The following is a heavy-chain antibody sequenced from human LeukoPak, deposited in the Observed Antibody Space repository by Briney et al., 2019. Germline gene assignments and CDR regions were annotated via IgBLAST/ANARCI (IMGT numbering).Heavy chain of an antibody. CDR1: GGSLSEFY. CDR2: VNYSGST. Sequence: KPSETLSLTCAVSGGSLSEFYWNWIRQSPVKGLEWIGEVNYSGSTAYNPSLKSRVTISVDTSKNQFSLKLSSVTAADTAVYYCARGVRRFLEWLPFDYWGQGTLVTVSS. V-gene: IGHV4-34*01. CDR3: ARGVRRFLEWLPFDY. D-gene: IGHD3-3*01. J-gene: IGHJ4*02.